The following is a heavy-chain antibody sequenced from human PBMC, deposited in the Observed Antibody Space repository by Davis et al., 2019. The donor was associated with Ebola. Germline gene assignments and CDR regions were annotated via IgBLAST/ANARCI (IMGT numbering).Heavy chain of an antibody. CDR2: IIPIFGTA. CDR1: GGTFTSYA. V-gene: IGHV1-69*13. D-gene: IGHD6-6*01. Sequence: SVKVSCKASGGTFTSYAISWVRQAPGQGLEWMGGIIPIFGTANYAQKFQGRVTITADESTSTAYMELSSLRSEDTAVYYCARGDFAAARDYYYYMDVWGKGTTVTVSS. CDR3: ARGDFAAARDYYYYMDV. J-gene: IGHJ6*03.